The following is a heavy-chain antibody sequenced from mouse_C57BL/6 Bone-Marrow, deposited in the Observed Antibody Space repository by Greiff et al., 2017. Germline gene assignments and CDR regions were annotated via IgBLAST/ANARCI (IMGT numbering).Heavy chain of an antibody. D-gene: IGHD2-4*01. CDR1: GYTFTSYW. CDR3: ARGLRRTSFAY. V-gene: IGHV1-69*01. CDR2: IDPSDSYT. J-gene: IGHJ3*01. Sequence: VQLQQSGAELVMPGASVKLSCKASGYTFTSYWMHWVKQRPGQGLEWIGEIDPSDSYTNYNQKFKGKSTLTVDKSSSTAYMQLSSLTSEDSAVYYCARGLRRTSFAYWGQGTLVTVSA.